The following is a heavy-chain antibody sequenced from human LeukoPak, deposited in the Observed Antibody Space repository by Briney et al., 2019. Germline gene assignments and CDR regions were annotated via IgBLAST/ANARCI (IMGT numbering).Heavy chain of an antibody. CDR3: ARLGRQDSPRGSLQD. V-gene: IGHV4-34*01. CDR1: GGSFSGYY. D-gene: IGHD1-26*01. Sequence: PSETLSLTCAVYGGSFSGYYWSWIRQPPGKGLEWIGEINHSGSTNYNPSLKSRVTISVDTSKNQFSLKLTSVTAADTAVYYCARLGRQDSPRGSLQDWGQGTLVTVSS. CDR2: INHSGST. J-gene: IGHJ4*02.